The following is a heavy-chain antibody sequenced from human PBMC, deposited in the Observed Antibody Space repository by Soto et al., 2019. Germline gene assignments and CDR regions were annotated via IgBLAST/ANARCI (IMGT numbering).Heavy chain of an antibody. J-gene: IGHJ4*02. Sequence: QLQLQESGPGLVKPSETLSLTCSVSDDSINSDKYYWGWIRQPPGKGLEWIGSIYYRGNAYYNPSLQTRVTISLDKSKSQFSLKLNSVTAADSAGYFCARLGGLATISYYFDFWGPGALVTVSS. D-gene: IGHD3-16*01. CDR2: IYYRGNA. CDR1: DDSINSDKYY. CDR3: ARLGGLATISYYFDF. V-gene: IGHV4-39*01.